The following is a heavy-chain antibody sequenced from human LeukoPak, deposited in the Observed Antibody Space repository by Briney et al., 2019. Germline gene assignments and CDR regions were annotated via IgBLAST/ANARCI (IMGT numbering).Heavy chain of an antibody. D-gene: IGHD3-22*01. CDR2: INPNSGGT. CDR3: ARDPTNYYDSSGYYPD. Sequence: ASVKVSCKASGYTFTGYYMHWVRQAPGQGLEWMGWINPNSGGTNYAQKFQGRVTMTRDTSISTAYMELSRLRSDDTAVYYCARDPTNYYDSSGYYPDWGQGTLVTVSS. V-gene: IGHV1-2*02. CDR1: GYTFTGYY. J-gene: IGHJ4*02.